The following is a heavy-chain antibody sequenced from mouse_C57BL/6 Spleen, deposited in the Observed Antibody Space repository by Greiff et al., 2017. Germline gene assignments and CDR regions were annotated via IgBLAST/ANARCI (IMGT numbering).Heavy chain of an antibody. CDR2: LSDGGSYT. D-gene: IGHD2-4*01. V-gene: IGHV5-4*01. CDR3: ARDHDYDGNYFDY. CDR1: GFTFSSYA. Sequence: EVHLVESGGGLVKPGGSLKLSCAASGFTFSSYAMSWVRQTPEKRLEWVATLSDGGSYTSYPDNVKGRFPISRDNAKNNLYLQMSHLKSEDTAMYYCARDHDYDGNYFDYWGQGTTLTVSS. J-gene: IGHJ2*01.